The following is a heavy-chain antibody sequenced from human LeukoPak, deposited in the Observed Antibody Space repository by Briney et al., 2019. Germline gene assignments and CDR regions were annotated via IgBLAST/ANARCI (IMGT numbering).Heavy chain of an antibody. CDR2: ISSSNSYI. Sequence: PGGSLRLSCVASGFSFSVYSMNWVRQAPGKGLEWVSSISSSNSYIYYADSVKGRFTISRANDKNSLYLQMNSLRAEDTAVYYCARDNYYGSGSYYDIWVQGTLVTVSS. V-gene: IGHV3-21*01. D-gene: IGHD3-10*01. CDR3: ARDNYYGSGSYYDI. CDR1: GFSFSVYS. J-gene: IGHJ4*02.